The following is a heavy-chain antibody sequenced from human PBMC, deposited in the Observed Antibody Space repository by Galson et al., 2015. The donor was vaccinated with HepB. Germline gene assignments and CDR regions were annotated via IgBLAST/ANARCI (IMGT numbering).Heavy chain of an antibody. CDR3: ASAVRNQLLSEY. Sequence: SVKVSCKAXGYTFTSYDVTWVRQAPGQGLEWMGWMNPKSTNTGYARKFQGRVTMTGDTSMDTAYMELSSLTSEDTAVYYCASAVRNQLLSEYWGQGTLVTGSS. CDR1: GYTFTSYD. J-gene: IGHJ4*02. CDR2: MNPKSTNT. V-gene: IGHV1-8*01. D-gene: IGHD1-26*01.